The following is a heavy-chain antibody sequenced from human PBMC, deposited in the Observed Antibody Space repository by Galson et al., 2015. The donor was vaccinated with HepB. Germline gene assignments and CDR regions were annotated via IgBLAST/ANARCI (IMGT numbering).Heavy chain of an antibody. Sequence: SVKVSCKASGDTFNTYYMHWVRQAPGQGLEWMGLINPSGGSTSYAQKLQGRVTMTRDTSTSTVYLDLSSLRSEDTAVYYCAREGIIPAPGTLRLDDAFDIWGQGTMVTVSS. D-gene: IGHD6-13*01. CDR2: INPSGGST. J-gene: IGHJ3*02. V-gene: IGHV1-46*02. CDR1: GDTFNTYY. CDR3: AREGIIPAPGTLRLDDAFDI.